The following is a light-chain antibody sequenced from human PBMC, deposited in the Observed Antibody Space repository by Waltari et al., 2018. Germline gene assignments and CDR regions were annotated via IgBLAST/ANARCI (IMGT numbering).Light chain of an antibody. CDR3: PQSYSTPYT. J-gene: IGKJ2*01. CDR1: QNIRNF. Sequence: DIQMTQSPSSLSASVGDRVTITCRASQNIRNFLNWYQQKPGKAPRLLIYAATTLQTGVPARCSGNRSGTDFTLTIRDLQPEDFATYSCPQSYSTPYTFGQGTKMEI. V-gene: IGKV1-39*01. CDR2: AAT.